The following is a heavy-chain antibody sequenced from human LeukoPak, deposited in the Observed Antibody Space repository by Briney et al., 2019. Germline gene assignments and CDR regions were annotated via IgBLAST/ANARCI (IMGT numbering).Heavy chain of an antibody. CDR2: IYPGDSDT. V-gene: IGHV5-51*01. J-gene: IGHJ6*03. Sequence: GESLKISCKGSGYSFTSYWIGWVRQLTGKGREWMGIIYPGDSDTRYSPSFQGQVTISADKSISTAYLQWSSLKASDTAMYYCARSRVVAATGENYYYYMDVWGKGTTVTVSS. D-gene: IGHD2-15*01. CDR3: ARSRVVAATGENYYYYMDV. CDR1: GYSFTSYW.